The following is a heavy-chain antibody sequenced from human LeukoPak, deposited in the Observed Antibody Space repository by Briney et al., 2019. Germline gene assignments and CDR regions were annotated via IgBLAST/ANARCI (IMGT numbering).Heavy chain of an antibody. CDR1: GFTFSNAW. D-gene: IGHD4-17*01. Sequence: PGGSLRLSCAASGFTFSNAWMSWVRQPPGKGLEWVGRIKSKTDGGTTDYAEPVEGRFTISRDDSKNTLCLQMNFLKTEDTALYYCAAVSVDYGDSSFDFWGQGTLVTVSS. CDR3: AAVSVDYGDSSFDF. V-gene: IGHV3-15*01. J-gene: IGHJ4*02. CDR2: IKSKTDGGTT.